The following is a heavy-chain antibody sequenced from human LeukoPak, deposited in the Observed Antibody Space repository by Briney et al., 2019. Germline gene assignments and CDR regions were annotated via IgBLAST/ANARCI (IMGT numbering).Heavy chain of an antibody. CDR1: GFTFSDYA. D-gene: IGHD7-27*01. V-gene: IGHV3-23*01. CDR2: ITDSAGST. J-gene: IGHJ4*02. Sequence: PGGSLRLSCAASGFTFSDYAMSWVRQALGKGLEWVSSITDSAGSTYYADSVQGRFTMSKDNSKNTLYLQMNGLRVEDTAVYYCANHRNWGPTWDLDYWGQGTLVTVSS. CDR3: ANHRNWGPTWDLDY.